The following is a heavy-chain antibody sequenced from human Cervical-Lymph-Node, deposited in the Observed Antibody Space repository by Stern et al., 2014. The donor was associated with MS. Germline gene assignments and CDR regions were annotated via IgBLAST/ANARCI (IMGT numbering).Heavy chain of an antibody. CDR3: ARVSPIVIFDY. CDR2: IYYSGST. J-gene: IGHJ4*02. CDR1: GGSISSYY. D-gene: IGHD1-26*01. Sequence: VQLEESGPGLVKPSETLSLTCTVSGGSISSYYWSWIRQPPGKGLEWIGYIYYSGSTNYNPSLKSRVTISVDTSKNQFSLKLSSVTAADTAVYYCARVSPIVIFDYWGQGTLVTVSS. V-gene: IGHV4-59*01.